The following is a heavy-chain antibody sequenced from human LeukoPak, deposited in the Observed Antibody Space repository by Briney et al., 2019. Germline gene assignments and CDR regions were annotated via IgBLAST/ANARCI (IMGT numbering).Heavy chain of an antibody. CDR3: ARACRFRSTSCYPHYFDY. CDR1: GYTFTGYY. J-gene: IGHJ4*02. Sequence: ASVKVSCKASGYTFTGYYMHWVRQAPGQGLEWMGWINPDSGGTNYAQRFQGRVTMTRDTSISTAYMELSRLRSDDTAVYYCARACRFRSTSCYPHYFDYWGQGTLVTVSS. CDR2: INPDSGGT. D-gene: IGHD2-2*01. V-gene: IGHV1-2*02.